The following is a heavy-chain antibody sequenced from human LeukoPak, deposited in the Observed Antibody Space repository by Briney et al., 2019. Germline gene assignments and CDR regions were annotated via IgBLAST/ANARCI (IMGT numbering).Heavy chain of an antibody. D-gene: IGHD6-13*01. CDR2: INSDGSST. J-gene: IGHJ4*02. V-gene: IGHV3-74*01. CDR3: ARRGTAGTGDY. Sequence: GGSLRLSCAASGFTFSSYWMHWVRQAPGKGLVWVSRINSDGSSTSCADSVKGRFTISRDNAKNTLYLQMNSLRAEDTAVYYCARRGTAGTGDYWGQGTLVTASS. CDR1: GFTFSSYW.